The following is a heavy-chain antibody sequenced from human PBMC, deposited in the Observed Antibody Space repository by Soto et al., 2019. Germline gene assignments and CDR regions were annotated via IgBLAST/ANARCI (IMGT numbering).Heavy chain of an antibody. CDR1: GFTFSSYE. V-gene: IGHV3-48*03. CDR3: ARTREYSSSWYPGSIGY. Sequence: EVQLVESEGGLVQPGGSLRLSCAASGFTFSSYEMNWVRQAPGKGLEWVSYISSSGSTIYYADSVKGRFTISRDNAKNSLYLQMNSLRAEDTAVYYCARTREYSSSWYPGSIGYWGQGTLVTVSS. CDR2: ISSSGSTI. J-gene: IGHJ4*02. D-gene: IGHD6-13*01.